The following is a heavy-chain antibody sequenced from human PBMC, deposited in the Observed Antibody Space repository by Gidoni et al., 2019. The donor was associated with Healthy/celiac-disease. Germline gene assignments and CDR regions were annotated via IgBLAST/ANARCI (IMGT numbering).Heavy chain of an antibody. CDR3: ARDGPLGRGELLNY. Sequence: EVQLVESGGGLVQPGGYLRLSCAASGFTCSSYWMHWVLQAPGKGLVWVSRINSDGSSTSYADSVKGRFTISRDNAKNTLYLQMNSLRAEDTAVYYCARDGPLGRGELLNYWGQGTLVTVSS. V-gene: IGHV3-74*01. J-gene: IGHJ4*02. CDR2: INSDGSST. CDR1: GFTCSSYW. D-gene: IGHD1-26*01.